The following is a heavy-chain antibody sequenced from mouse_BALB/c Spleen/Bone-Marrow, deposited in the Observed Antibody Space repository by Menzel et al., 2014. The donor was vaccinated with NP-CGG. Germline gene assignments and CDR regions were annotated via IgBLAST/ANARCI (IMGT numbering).Heavy chain of an antibody. CDR1: GFTFNTYV. CDR3: VTSTYFDV. D-gene: IGHD6-1*01. V-gene: IGHV10-1*02. J-gene: IGHJ1*01. CDR2: IRSKSNNFPT. Sequence: VQLQQSGGRLVQPKGSLKLSCAASGFTFNTYVMNWVRQAPGKGLEWVARIRSKSNNFPTYYADSVKDRFTISRDDSQSMLCLQMNNLKTEGTAMYYCVTSTYFDVWGAGTTVTVSS.